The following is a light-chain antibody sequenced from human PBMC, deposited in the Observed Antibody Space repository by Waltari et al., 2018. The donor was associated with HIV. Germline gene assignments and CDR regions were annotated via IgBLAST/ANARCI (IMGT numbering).Light chain of an antibody. CDR3: SSYTTSNTPYV. CDR2: DVS. J-gene: IGLJ1*01. V-gene: IGLV2-14*03. CDR1: SSDVGGSKY. Sequence: QSALPQPASVSGSPGQSITIPCAGTSSDVGGSKYVPWYQQHPGKAPRLMIYDVSNRPSGVSNRFSGSKSGNTASLTISGLQAEDEADYYCSSYTTSNTPYVFGTGTKVTVL.